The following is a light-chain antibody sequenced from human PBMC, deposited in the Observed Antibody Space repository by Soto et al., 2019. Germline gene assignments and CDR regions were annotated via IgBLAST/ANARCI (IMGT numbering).Light chain of an antibody. V-gene: IGLV2-14*01. J-gene: IGLJ1*01. CDR2: GVA. CDR3: CSYAHGSIYV. CDR1: GGDIGFYNY. Sequence: QSVLTQPASVSGPPGQSITISCTGTGGDIGFYNYVSWYQQHPGKAPKLLIYGVANRPSAVSARFSGSKSGSTASLTISGLQAEDEADYYCCSYAHGSIYVFGTGTKVTVL.